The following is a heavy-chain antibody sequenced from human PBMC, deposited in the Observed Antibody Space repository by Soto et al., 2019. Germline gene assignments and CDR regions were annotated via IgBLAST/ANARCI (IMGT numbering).Heavy chain of an antibody. CDR1: GCSISSYY. D-gene: IGHD3-10*01. Sequence: SETLSLTCTFSGCSISSYYWSLIRQPPGKGLEWIGYIYYSGSTNYNPSLKSRVTISVDTSKNQFSLKLSSVTAADTAVYYCARARLSRSWWFDPWGQGTLVTVSS. J-gene: IGHJ5*02. CDR2: IYYSGST. V-gene: IGHV4-59*01. CDR3: ARARLSRSWWFDP.